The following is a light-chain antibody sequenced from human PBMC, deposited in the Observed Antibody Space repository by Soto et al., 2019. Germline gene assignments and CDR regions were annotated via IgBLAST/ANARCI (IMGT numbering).Light chain of an antibody. CDR3: GSWDSSLRAYV. Sequence: QSVMTQPPSVSAAPGQKVTITCSGSSSNIGGNSVSWYQQPPGTAPKLLIYDDNKRPSGIPDRFSGSKSGTSATLGITGFQTGDEADYYCGSWDSSLRAYVFGTGTKLTVL. V-gene: IGLV1-51*01. CDR1: SSNIGGNS. CDR2: DDN. J-gene: IGLJ1*01.